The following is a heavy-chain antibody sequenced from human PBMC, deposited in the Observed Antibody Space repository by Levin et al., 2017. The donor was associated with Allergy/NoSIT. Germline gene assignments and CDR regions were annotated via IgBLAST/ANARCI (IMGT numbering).Heavy chain of an antibody. D-gene: IGHD6-19*01. V-gene: IGHV3-11*01. Sequence: SCAASGFTFSDYYMSWIRQAPGKGLEWVSYISSSGSTIYYADSVKGRFTISRDNAKNSLYLQMNSLRAEDTAVYYCARAPGIAVAGGKDYYYYGMDVWGQGTTVTVSS. CDR1: GFTFSDYY. CDR2: ISSSGSTI. CDR3: ARAPGIAVAGGKDYYYYGMDV. J-gene: IGHJ6*02.